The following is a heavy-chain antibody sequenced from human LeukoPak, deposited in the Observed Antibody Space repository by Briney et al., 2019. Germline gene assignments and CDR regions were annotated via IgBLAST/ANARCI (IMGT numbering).Heavy chain of an antibody. V-gene: IGHV3-23*01. CDR3: ARTGDYYDSSGYGV. D-gene: IGHD3-22*01. Sequence: PGGSLRLSCVASGFTFRNYGMNWVRQAPGKGLEWVSGISPGGDTPYYADSVRGRFTISRDNSKNTMYLQMNSLRAEDTAVYYCARTGDYYDSSGYGVWGQGTLVTVSS. J-gene: IGHJ4*02. CDR2: ISPGGDTP. CDR1: GFTFRNYG.